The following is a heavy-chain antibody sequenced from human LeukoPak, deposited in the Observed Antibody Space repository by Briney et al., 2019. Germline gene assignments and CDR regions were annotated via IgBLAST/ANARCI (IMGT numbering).Heavy chain of an antibody. CDR2: ISYDGSNK. Sequence: GGSLRLSCAASGFTFSSYAMHWVRQAPGKGLEWVAVISYDGSNKYYADSVKGRFTISRDNSKNTLYLQMNSLRVEDTAIYYCAKRTGDYWGQGTLVTVSS. CDR1: GFTFSSYA. CDR3: AKRTGDY. V-gene: IGHV3-30*04. J-gene: IGHJ4*02. D-gene: IGHD1-1*01.